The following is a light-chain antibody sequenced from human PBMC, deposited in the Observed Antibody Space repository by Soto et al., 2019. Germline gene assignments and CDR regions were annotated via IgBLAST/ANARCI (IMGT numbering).Light chain of an antibody. V-gene: IGKV1-39*01. J-gene: IGKJ2*01. CDR2: AAS. CDR3: QQSYNTPYT. Sequence: DIQMTQSPSSLSASVGDRVIITCRASQTIKNYLNWYQQEPGKAPNLLIYAASTLQGGVPSRFSGSGSGTDFTLTISSLQPEDFATYHCQQSYNTPYTFGQGTKVEIK. CDR1: QTIKNY.